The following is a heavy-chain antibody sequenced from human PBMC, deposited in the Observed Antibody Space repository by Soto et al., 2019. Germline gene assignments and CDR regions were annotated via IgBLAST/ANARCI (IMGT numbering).Heavy chain of an antibody. D-gene: IGHD6-19*01. V-gene: IGHV4-59*02. CDR2: IYYSGST. Sequence: SETLSLTCTVSGGSVSGYYWSWIRQPPGKGLEWIGYIYYSGSTNYNPSLKSRVTISVDTSKNQFSLKLSSVTAADTAVYYCARSQWQQSAYGMDVWGQGTTVTVSS. CDR1: GGSVSGYY. CDR3: ARSQWQQSAYGMDV. J-gene: IGHJ6*02.